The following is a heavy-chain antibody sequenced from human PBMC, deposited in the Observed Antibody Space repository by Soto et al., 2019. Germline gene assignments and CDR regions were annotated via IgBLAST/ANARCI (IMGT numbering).Heavy chain of an antibody. V-gene: IGHV4-59*01. J-gene: IGHJ4*02. D-gene: IGHD5-12*01. Sequence: PSETLSLTCIVSGGSISSYYWSWIRQPPGKGLEWIGYIYYSGSTNYNPSLKSRVTISVDTSKNQFSLKLSSVTAADTAVYYCAREYSGYAIDYWGQGTLVTVSS. CDR3: AREYSGYAIDY. CDR1: GGSISSYY. CDR2: IYYSGST.